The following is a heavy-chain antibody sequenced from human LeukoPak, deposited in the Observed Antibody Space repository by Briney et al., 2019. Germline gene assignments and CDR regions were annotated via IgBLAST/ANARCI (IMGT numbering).Heavy chain of an antibody. J-gene: IGHJ4*02. D-gene: IGHD6-13*01. CDR3: ANAYSSSWYPDYFDY. Sequence: GGSLTLSCAASGFTVSTNYMSWVRPAPGKGLEWVSSISSSRSNIYHADSVKGRFTISRDNAKNSLYLQMNSLRAEDTAVYYCANAYSSSWYPDYFDYWGQGTLVTVSS. CDR2: ISSSRSNI. CDR1: GFTVSTNY. V-gene: IGHV3-21*01.